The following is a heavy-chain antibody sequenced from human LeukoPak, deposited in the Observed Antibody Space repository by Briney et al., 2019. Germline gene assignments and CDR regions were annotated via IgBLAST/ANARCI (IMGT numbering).Heavy chain of an antibody. CDR1: GGSISSSSYY. Sequence: SETLSLTCTVSGGSISSSSYYWVWIRQPPGKGLEWIGSIHYSGSTYYNPSLKSRVTMFVDTSKDQFSLKLSSVTAADTAVYYCARGREIKDYYDSSGYPLNYYFDYWGQGTLVTVSS. J-gene: IGHJ4*02. CDR3: ARGREIKDYYDSSGYPLNYYFDY. V-gene: IGHV4-39*01. CDR2: IHYSGST. D-gene: IGHD3-22*01.